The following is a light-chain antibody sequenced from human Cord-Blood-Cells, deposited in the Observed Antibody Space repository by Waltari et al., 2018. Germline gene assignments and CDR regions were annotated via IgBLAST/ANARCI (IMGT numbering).Light chain of an antibody. V-gene: IGKV3-15*01. J-gene: IGKJ2*01. CDR3: QQYNNWTRT. CDR2: RAS. CDR1: QSVSSN. Sequence: EIVMTQSSATLSVSPGERATLSCRASQSVSSNLAWYQQKPGQAPRRLIYRASTRATGIPARFSGSGSVTEFTLTISSLQSEEFAVYYCQQYNNWTRTFGQGTKLEIK.